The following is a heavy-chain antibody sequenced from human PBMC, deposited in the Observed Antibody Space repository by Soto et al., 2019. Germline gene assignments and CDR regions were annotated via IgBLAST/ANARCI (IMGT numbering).Heavy chain of an antibody. Sequence: QVQLQESGPGLVKPSQTLSLTCAVSGGSISNGGYYWSWIRQHPGKGLEWIGSIYFSGSTYYNPSLKSRVTSSVATPKNQFSLKLSSVTAADTAVYYCARDSHSQQPNHRWGGGYMDVWCKGTTVTVSS. V-gene: IGHV4-31*11. D-gene: IGHD6-13*01. CDR3: ARDSHSQQPNHRWGGGYMDV. CDR2: IYFSGST. J-gene: IGHJ6*03. CDR1: GGSISNGGYY.